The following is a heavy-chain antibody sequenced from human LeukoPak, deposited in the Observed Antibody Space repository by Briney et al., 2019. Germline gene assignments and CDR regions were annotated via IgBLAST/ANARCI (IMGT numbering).Heavy chain of an antibody. Sequence: GGSLRLSCAASGFTFSDYYMSWIRQAPGKGLEWVSYISSSCSTIYYADSVTGRFTISRDNAKNSLYLQMNSLRAEDTAVYYCARDYGPRYCSSTSCSNWFDPWGQGTLVTVSS. D-gene: IGHD2-2*01. V-gene: IGHV3-11*01. J-gene: IGHJ5*02. CDR3: ARDYGPRYCSSTSCSNWFDP. CDR2: ISSSCSTI. CDR1: GFTFSDYY.